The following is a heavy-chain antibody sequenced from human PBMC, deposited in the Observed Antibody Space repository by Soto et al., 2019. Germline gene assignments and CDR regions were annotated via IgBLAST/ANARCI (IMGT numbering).Heavy chain of an antibody. V-gene: IGHV1-69*06. CDR1: GGTFSSYA. CDR3: AREKIRPSNYGDYYYYGMDV. J-gene: IGHJ6*02. Sequence: QVQLVQSGAEVKKPGSSVKVSCKASGGTFSSYAISWVRQAPGQGLEWMGGIIPIFGTANYAQKFRGRVTITADKSTSTAYMELSSLRSEDTAVYYCAREKIRPSNYGDYYYYGMDVWGQGTTVTVSS. CDR2: IIPIFGTA. D-gene: IGHD4-17*01.